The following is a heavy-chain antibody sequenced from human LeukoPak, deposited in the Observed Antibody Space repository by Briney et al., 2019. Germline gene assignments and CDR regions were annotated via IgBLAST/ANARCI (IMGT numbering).Heavy chain of an antibody. CDR2: INPNSGGT. CDR1: GGTFSSYA. V-gene: IGHV1-2*04. CDR3: ARGIQLWPLDY. J-gene: IGHJ4*02. Sequence: GASVKVSCKASGGTFSSYAISWGRQAPGQGLEWMGWINPNSGGTNYAQKFQGWVTMTRDTSISTAYMELSRLRSDDTAVYYCARGIQLWPLDYWGQGTLVTVSS. D-gene: IGHD5-18*01.